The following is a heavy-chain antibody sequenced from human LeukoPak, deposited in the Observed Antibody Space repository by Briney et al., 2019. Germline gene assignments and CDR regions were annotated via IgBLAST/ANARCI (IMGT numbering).Heavy chain of an antibody. CDR1: SGSISSTSYY. Sequence: SETLSLTCTASSGSISSTSYYWSWIRQSPGKGLEWIGFIYYTGATDYNPSLKNRVTISLDTSRSHFSLKVKSVTAADTAVYYCARQLEGYFELWGRGILVTVSS. CDR2: IYYTGAT. J-gene: IGHJ2*01. V-gene: IGHV4-61*03. CDR3: ARQLEGYFEL. D-gene: IGHD3-3*01.